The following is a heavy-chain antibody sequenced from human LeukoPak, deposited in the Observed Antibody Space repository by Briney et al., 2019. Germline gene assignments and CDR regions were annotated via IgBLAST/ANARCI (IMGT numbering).Heavy chain of an antibody. V-gene: IGHV3-30-3*01. J-gene: IGHJ6*02. CDR2: ISYDGSSK. Sequence: SGGSLRLSCAASGFTFSSYAMHWVRQAPGKGLEWVAVISYDGSSKYYADSVKGRFTISRDNSKNTLYLQMNSLRAEDTAVYYCARAASSNIYYYYGMDVWGQGTTVTVSS. CDR3: ARAASSNIYYYYGMDV. CDR1: GFTFSSYA. D-gene: IGHD6-13*01.